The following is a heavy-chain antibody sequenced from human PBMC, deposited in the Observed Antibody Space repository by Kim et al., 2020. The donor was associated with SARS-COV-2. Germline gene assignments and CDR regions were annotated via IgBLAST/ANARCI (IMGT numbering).Heavy chain of an antibody. CDR1: GGSISSYY. Sequence: SETLSLTCTISGGSISSYYWSWIRQPPGKGLEWIGYLYYSWSANYNPSLKSRVTISADTSKNQFSLKLTSVTAADTAVYYCASYSNGRKEFGYWGQGTLVTVSS. D-gene: IGHD6-19*01. CDR2: LYYSWSA. CDR3: ASYSNGRKEFGY. V-gene: IGHV4-59*01. J-gene: IGHJ4*02.